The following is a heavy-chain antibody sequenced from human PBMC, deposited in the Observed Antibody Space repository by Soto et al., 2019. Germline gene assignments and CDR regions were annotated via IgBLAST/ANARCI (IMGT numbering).Heavy chain of an antibody. CDR1: GGSISSSSYY. V-gene: IGHV4-39*01. CDR2: IYYSGST. J-gene: IGHJ4*02. CDR3: ARHDTDTSSSTSCLIDF. D-gene: IGHD2-2*01. Sequence: ASETLSLTCTVSGGSISSSSYYWGWIRQPPGKGLEWIGSIYYSGSTYYNPSLKSRVTISVDTSKNQFSLKLSSVTAADTAVYYCARHDTDTSSSTSCLIDFWGQGTLVTVSS.